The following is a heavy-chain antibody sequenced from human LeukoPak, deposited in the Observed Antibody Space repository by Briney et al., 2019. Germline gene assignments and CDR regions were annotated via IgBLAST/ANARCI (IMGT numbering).Heavy chain of an antibody. V-gene: IGHV1-2*02. CDR1: GYTFTGYY. J-gene: IGHJ6*02. CDR2: INPNSGGT. CDR3: ARDRNYDFWSGYPYGMDV. D-gene: IGHD3-3*01. Sequence: ASVKVSCKASGYTFTGYYMHRGRHAPGQGLEWMGWINPNSGGTNYAQKFQGRVTMTRDTSISTAYMELSRLRSDDTAVYYCARDRNYDFWSGYPYGMDVWGQGTTVTVSS.